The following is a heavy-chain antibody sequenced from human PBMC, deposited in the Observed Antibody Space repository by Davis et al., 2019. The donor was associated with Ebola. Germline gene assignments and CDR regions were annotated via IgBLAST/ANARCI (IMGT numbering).Heavy chain of an antibody. J-gene: IGHJ4*02. V-gene: IGHV3-30*02. CDR3: AKGIVSNRWYWEHFDY. D-gene: IGHD6-13*01. CDR2: IRYDGSNK. CDR1: GFTFTSYG. Sequence: PGGSLRLSCAASGFTFTSYGMKWVRQAPGKGLEWVAFIRYDGSNKYYADSVKGLFTISSDNSKNTLYLQMNSLRAEDTAVYYCAKGIVSNRWYWEHFDYSGQGTLVTVSS.